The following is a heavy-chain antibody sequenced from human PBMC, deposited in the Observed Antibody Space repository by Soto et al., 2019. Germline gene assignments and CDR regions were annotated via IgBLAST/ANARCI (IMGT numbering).Heavy chain of an antibody. J-gene: IGHJ4*02. V-gene: IGHV3-23*01. CDR2: ISGSGGST. D-gene: IGHD3-10*01. Sequence: PVGSLRLSCAASGFTFSSYAMSWVRQAPGKGLEWVSAISGSGGSTYYADSVKGRFTISRDNSKNTLYLQMNSLRAEDTAVYYCARHIRGVPDYWGQGTLVTVSS. CDR3: ARHIRGVPDY. CDR1: GFTFSSYA.